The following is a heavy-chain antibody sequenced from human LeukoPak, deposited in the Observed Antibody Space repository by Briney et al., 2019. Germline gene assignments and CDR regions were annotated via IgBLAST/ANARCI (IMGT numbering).Heavy chain of an antibody. CDR3: ARGPHYYDSSGYYED. D-gene: IGHD3-22*01. J-gene: IGHJ4*02. CDR2: IIPIFGTA. V-gene: IGHV1-69*05. CDR1: GYTFTSYD. Sequence: SVKVSCKASGYTFTSYDINWVRQATGQGLEWMGGIIPIFGTANYAQKFQGRVTITTDESTSTAYMELSSLRSEDTAVYYCARGPHYYDSSGYYEDWGQGTLVTVSS.